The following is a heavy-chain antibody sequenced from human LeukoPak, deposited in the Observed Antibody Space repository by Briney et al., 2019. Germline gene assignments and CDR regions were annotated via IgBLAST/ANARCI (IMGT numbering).Heavy chain of an antibody. V-gene: IGHV1-2*02. CDR3: ARTLYIAAAPGGFDY. J-gene: IGHJ4*02. CDR2: INPNSGGT. CDR1: GYTFTGYY. Sequence: ASVKVSCKASGYTFTGYYMHWVRQAPGQGLEWMGWINPNSGGTNYAQKFQGRVTMTRDTSIGTAYMELSRLRSDDTAVYYCARTLYIAAAPGGFDYWGQGTLVAVSS. D-gene: IGHD6-13*01.